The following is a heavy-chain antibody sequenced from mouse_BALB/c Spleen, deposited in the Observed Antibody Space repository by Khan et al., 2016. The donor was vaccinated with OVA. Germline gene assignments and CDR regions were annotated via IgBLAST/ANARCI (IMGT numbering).Heavy chain of an antibody. D-gene: IGHD1-1*01. J-gene: IGHJ3*01. Sequence: QVRLQQSGSELVRPGASVKMSCKASGYTFTSFWIHWVKQRPGQGLEWIGMIDPSKPETSLNQKFKDKATLNVDESSNTAYMQLSRLTSEDSAVYYCARGGYGSSFAYGGQGTLVTVSA. CDR2: IDPSKPET. V-gene: IGHV1-74*01. CDR3: ARGGYGSSFAY. CDR1: GYTFTSFW.